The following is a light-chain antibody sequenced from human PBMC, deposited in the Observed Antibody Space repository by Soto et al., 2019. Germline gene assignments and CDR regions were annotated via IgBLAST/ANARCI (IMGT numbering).Light chain of an antibody. CDR3: QQYNNWPRT. CDR2: GAT. CDR1: QNVDSSY. Sequence: IVLKQSRVTLSLSPKERATLSCRASQNVDSSYLAWYQQKPGQAPRLLIHGATTRATGIPARFSGSGSGTEFTLTISSLQSEDFAVYYCQQYNNWPRTFGQGTKVDI. J-gene: IGKJ1*01. V-gene: IGKV3-15*01.